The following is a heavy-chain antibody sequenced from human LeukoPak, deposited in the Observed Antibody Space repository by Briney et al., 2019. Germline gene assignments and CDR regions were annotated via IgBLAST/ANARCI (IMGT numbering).Heavy chain of an antibody. D-gene: IGHD5-24*01. CDR3: ARVGWLQLGGGFDY. CDR2: IYYSGST. J-gene: IGHJ4*02. CDR1: GGSISSGDYY. V-gene: IGHV4-30-4*01. Sequence: SETLSLTCTVSGGSISSGDYYWSWIRQPPGKGLEWIGYIYYSGSTYYNPSLKSRVTMSVDTSKNQFSLKLSSVTAADTAVYYCARVGWLQLGGGFDYWGQGTLVTVSS.